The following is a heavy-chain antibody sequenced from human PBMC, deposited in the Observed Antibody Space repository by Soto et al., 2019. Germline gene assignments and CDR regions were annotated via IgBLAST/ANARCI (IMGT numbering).Heavy chain of an antibody. Sequence: EVQVLESGGALVQPGGSLRLSCAASGFVFSIFPMSWVRLAPGRGLEWVSAMSRSGDVTYYANSVKGRFTISRDNSENTLYLQMNSLRAEDTAIYHCAKHYDIPAGSLAYFDFWGQGSLVTVSS. CDR3: AKHYDIPAGSLAYFDF. D-gene: IGHD3-9*01. CDR1: GFVFSIFP. J-gene: IGHJ4*02. CDR2: MSRSGDVT. V-gene: IGHV3-23*01.